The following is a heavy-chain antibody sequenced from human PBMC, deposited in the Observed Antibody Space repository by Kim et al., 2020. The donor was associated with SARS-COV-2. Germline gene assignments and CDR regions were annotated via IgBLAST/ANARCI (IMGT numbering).Heavy chain of an antibody. Sequence: GGSLRLSCAASGFTFSSYSMNWVRQAPGKGLEWVSSISSSSSYIYYADSVKGRFTISRDNAKNSLYLQMNSLRAEDTAVYYCARDIPGDWNYDGGIYYYYGMDVWGQGTTVTVSS. CDR3: ARDIPGDWNYDGGIYYYYGMDV. D-gene: IGHD1-7*01. V-gene: IGHV3-21*01. CDR1: GFTFSSYS. J-gene: IGHJ6*02. CDR2: ISSSSSYI.